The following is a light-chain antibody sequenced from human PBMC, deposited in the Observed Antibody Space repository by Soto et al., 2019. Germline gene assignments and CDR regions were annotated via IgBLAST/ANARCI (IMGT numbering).Light chain of an antibody. J-gene: IGKJ2*01. CDR3: QQSYSTPDT. Sequence: DIQMTQSPSSLSASIGDTVTIACRASQTIDNYLNWYQQKPGRAPKLLIYAASRLQSGAPSRFSGSGSGREFTLTISRLQPEDFGTYYCQQSYSTPDTFGQGTKLEI. CDR2: AAS. V-gene: IGKV1-39*01. CDR1: QTIDNY.